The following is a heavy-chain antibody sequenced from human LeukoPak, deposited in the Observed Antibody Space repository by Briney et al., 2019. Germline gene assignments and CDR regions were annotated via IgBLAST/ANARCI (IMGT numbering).Heavy chain of an antibody. CDR2: INHSGST. CDR3: ARVPLRDFDWQRDY. Sequence: SETLSLTCAVYGGSFSGYYWSWIRQPPGKGLEWIGEINHSGSTNYNPSLKSRVTISVDTSKNQFSLKLSSVTAADTAVYYCARVPLRDFDWQRDYWGQGTLVTVSS. CDR1: GGSFSGYY. J-gene: IGHJ4*02. D-gene: IGHD3-9*01. V-gene: IGHV4-34*01.